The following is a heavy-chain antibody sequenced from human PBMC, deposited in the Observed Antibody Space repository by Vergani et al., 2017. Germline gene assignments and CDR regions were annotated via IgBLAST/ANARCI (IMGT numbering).Heavy chain of an antibody. CDR3: ARWGVRDMSFDF. V-gene: IGHV7-4-1*02. CDR1: GYSFVNYA. J-gene: IGHJ4*02. D-gene: IGHD3-10*01. CDR2: INTLTRSV. Sequence: QVQLVQSGSDLRKPGASVTLSCKASGYSFVNYAINWLRQAPGNGLEWMGWINTLTRSVTYAKCFTGRFVFSLDTSVSTAYLHISSLKPEDSAVYYCARWGVRDMSFDFWGPGALVTVSS.